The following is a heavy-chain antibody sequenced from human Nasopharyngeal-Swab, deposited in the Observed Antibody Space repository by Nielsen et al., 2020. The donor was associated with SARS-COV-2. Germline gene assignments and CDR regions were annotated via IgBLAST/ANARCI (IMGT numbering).Heavy chain of an antibody. V-gene: IGHV3-23*01. J-gene: IGHJ6*03. CDR2: ISGGGIST. Sequence: GGSLRLSCAASGFTFSSYAMSWVRQAPGKGLEWVSGISGGGISTNYADSVKGRFTISRDNSKNTLFLQMNSLRAEDTALYYCAKGSTQYFFYYYMDVWGKGTTVTVSS. CDR3: AKGSTQYFFYYYMDV. CDR1: GFTFSSYA.